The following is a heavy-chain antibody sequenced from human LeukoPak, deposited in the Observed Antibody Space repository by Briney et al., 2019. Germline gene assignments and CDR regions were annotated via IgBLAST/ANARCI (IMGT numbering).Heavy chain of an antibody. J-gene: IGHJ4*02. CDR1: GFTFSSYA. V-gene: IGHV3-30-3*01. Sequence: PGGSLRLSCAASGFTFSSYAMHWVRQAPGKGLECVAVISYDGSNKYYADSVKGRFTISRDNSKNTLYLQMNSLRAEDTAVYYCARDLTVAGTYWGRGTLVTVSS. CDR2: ISYDGSNK. D-gene: IGHD6-19*01. CDR3: ARDLTVAGTY.